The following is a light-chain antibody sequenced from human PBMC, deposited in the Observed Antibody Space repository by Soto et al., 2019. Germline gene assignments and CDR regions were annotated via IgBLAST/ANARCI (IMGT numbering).Light chain of an antibody. Sequence: DIQMTQSPSSVSASVGDRVTITCRASERINTYLAWYQQQPGKAPKLLIYAASSLQSGVPSRFSGSGSGTDFTLTISSLQPEDFATYYCQQSYSTPLTFGGGTKVDIK. CDR1: ERINTY. CDR2: AAS. J-gene: IGKJ4*01. CDR3: QQSYSTPLT. V-gene: IGKV1-39*01.